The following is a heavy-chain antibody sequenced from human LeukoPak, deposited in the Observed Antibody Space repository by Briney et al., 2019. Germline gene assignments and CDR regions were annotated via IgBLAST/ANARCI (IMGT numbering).Heavy chain of an antibody. Sequence: GGSLRLSCAASGFTFSSYGMHWVRQAPGKGLEWVAVISYDGSNKYYADSVKGRFTISRDNSKNTLYLQMNSLRAEDTAVYYCAKGTGYHYYGSGNLDYWGQGTLVTVSS. CDR1: GFTFSSYG. CDR2: ISYDGSNK. J-gene: IGHJ4*02. D-gene: IGHD3-10*01. CDR3: AKGTGYHYYGSGNLDY. V-gene: IGHV3-30*18.